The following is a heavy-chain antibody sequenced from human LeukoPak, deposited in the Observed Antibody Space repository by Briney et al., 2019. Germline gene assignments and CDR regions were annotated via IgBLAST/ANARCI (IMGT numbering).Heavy chain of an antibody. CDR3: ARLSALVIAVAALGSFDAFDI. D-gene: IGHD6-19*01. Sequence: PGGSLRLSCAASGFTFSSYWMSWVRQAPGKGLEWVANIKQDGSEKYYVDSVKGRFTISRDNAKNSLYLQMNSLRAEDTAVYYCARLSALVIAVAALGSFDAFDIWGQGTMVTVSS. CDR2: IKQDGSEK. CDR1: GFTFSSYW. V-gene: IGHV3-7*01. J-gene: IGHJ3*02.